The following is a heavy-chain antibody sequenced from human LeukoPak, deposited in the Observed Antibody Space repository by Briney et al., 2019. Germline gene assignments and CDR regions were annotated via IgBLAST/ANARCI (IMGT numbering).Heavy chain of an antibody. CDR2: IYTSGST. CDR1: GGSISSSSYY. V-gene: IGHV4-61*02. D-gene: IGHD5-12*01. J-gene: IGHJ4*02. Sequence: SETLSLTCTVSGGSISSSSYYWSWIRQPAGEGLEWIGRIYTSGSTNYNPSLKSRVTMSVDTSKNQFSLKLSSVTAADTAVYYCARVLYSAFDGYYFDYWGQGTLVTVSS. CDR3: ARVLYSAFDGYYFDY.